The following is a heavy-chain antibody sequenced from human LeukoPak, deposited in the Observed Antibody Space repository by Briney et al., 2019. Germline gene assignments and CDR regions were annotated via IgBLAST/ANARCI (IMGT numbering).Heavy chain of an antibody. CDR3: AGDPVAARPNYYYMDV. CDR2: IKQDGSEK. CDR1: GFTFSSYW. V-gene: IGHV3-7*01. D-gene: IGHD6-6*01. Sequence: GGSLRLSCAASGFTFSSYWMSWVRQAPGKGLEWVAHIKQDGSEKYYVDSVKGRFTISRDNAKNSLYLQMNSLRAGDTAVYYCAGDPVAARPNYYYMDVWGKGTTVTVSS. J-gene: IGHJ6*03.